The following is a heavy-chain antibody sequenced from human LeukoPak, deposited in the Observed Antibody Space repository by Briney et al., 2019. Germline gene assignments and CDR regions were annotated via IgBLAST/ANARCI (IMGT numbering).Heavy chain of an antibody. D-gene: IGHD6-19*01. J-gene: IGHJ3*02. Sequence: GGSLRLSCAASGFTFSSYGMHWVRQAPGKGLEWVAFIRYDGSNKYYADSVKGRFTISRDNSKNTLYLQMNSLRAEDTAVYYCAKDGLGSGWYGDAFDIWGQGTMVTVSS. CDR3: AKDGLGSGWYGDAFDI. CDR1: GFTFSSYG. CDR2: IRYDGSNK. V-gene: IGHV3-30*02.